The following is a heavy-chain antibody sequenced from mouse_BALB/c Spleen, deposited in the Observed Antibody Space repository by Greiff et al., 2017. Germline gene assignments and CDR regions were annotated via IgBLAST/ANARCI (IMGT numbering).Heavy chain of an antibody. V-gene: IGHV5-6*01. Sequence: EVKLMESGGDLVKPGGSLKLSCAASGFTFSSYGMSWVRQTPDKRLEWVATISSGGSYTYYPDSVKGRFTISRDNAKNTLYLQMSSLKSEDTAMYYCARPHYGYDDYAMDYWGQGTSVTVSS. CDR3: ARPHYGYDDYAMDY. CDR2: ISSGGSYT. D-gene: IGHD2-2*01. CDR1: GFTFSSYG. J-gene: IGHJ4*01.